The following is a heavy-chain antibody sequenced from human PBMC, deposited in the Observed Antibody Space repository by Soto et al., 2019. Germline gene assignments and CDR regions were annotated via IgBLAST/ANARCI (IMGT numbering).Heavy chain of an antibody. CDR3: ARDSFPQEQQPGFDTNYYYGMDV. V-gene: IGHV1-2*04. Sequence: ASVKVSCKASGYTFTGYYMHWVRQAPGQGLEWMGWINPNSGGTNYAQKFQGWVTMTRDTSISTAYMGLSRLRSDDTAVYYCARDSFPQEQQPGFDTNYYYGMDVWGQGTTVTV. D-gene: IGHD6-13*01. J-gene: IGHJ6*02. CDR2: INPNSGGT. CDR1: GYTFTGYY.